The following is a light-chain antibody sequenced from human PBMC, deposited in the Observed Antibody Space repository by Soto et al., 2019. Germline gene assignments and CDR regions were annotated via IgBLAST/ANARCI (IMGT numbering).Light chain of an antibody. CDR1: QSVSSN. Sequence: EIVMTQSLATLSVSPGETATLSCRASQSVSSNLAWYQQKPGQAPRLLIYVASTRATGIPARFTGSGSGTEFTLTISSLQSEDFAVYYCQQYINWTRTFGQGTKLEIK. CDR2: VAS. V-gene: IGKV3-15*01. J-gene: IGKJ2*01. CDR3: QQYINWTRT.